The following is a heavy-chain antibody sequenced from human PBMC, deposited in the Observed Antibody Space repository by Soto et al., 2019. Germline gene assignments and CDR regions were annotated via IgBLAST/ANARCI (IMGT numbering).Heavy chain of an antibody. CDR1: GYTFTSYG. J-gene: IGHJ5*02. V-gene: IGHV1-18*01. Sequence: ASVKVSCKASGYTFTSYGISWVRQAPGQGLEWMGRISAYNGNTNYAQKLQGRVTMTTDTSTSTAYMELRSLRSDDTAVYYCARVSLFPKHCISTSCYGTKNWFDPWGQGTLVTVSS. CDR2: ISAYNGNT. D-gene: IGHD2-2*01. CDR3: ARVSLFPKHCISTSCYGTKNWFDP.